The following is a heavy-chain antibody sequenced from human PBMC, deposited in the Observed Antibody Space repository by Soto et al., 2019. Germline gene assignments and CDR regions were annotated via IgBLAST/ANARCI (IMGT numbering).Heavy chain of an antibody. D-gene: IGHD4-17*01. CDR3: ARMTGDYGWVDP. Sequence: QVLLQESGPGLVKPSGTLSLTCTLSGGSTKFYYWSWIRQSPGRGLEWIGYVYHSGTTNYNPSLKSRVTISIETSKNQCSLELNSITAADAAVYYCARMTGDYGWVDPWGQGTLVTVSS. CDR2: VYHSGTT. J-gene: IGHJ5*02. CDR1: GGSTKFYY. V-gene: IGHV4-59*01.